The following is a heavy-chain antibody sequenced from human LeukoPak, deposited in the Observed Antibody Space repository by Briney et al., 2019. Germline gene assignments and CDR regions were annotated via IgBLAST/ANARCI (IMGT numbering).Heavy chain of an antibody. V-gene: IGHV4-39*01. CDR1: GGSISSSSYY. J-gene: IGHJ4*02. CDR2: IYYSGST. CDR3: ARLVLLWFGELLYYFDY. D-gene: IGHD3-10*01. Sequence: PSETLSLTCTVSGGSISSSSYYWGWIRQPPGKGLEWIGSIYYSGSTYYNPSLKSRVTISVDTSKNQFSLKLSSVTAAGTAVYYCARLVLLWFGELLYYFDYWGQGTLVTVSS.